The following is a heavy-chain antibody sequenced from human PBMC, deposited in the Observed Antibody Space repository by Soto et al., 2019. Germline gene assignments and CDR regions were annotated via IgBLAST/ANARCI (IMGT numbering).Heavy chain of an antibody. D-gene: IGHD2-2*02. CDR1: GYSFRNYG. CDR2: ISGLNGDT. V-gene: IGHV1-18*01. J-gene: IGHJ6*02. CDR3: ARAESYTTSWYAMDV. Sequence: QVQLVQSGAEVKQPGASVKVSCKASGYSFRNYGFIWVRQAPGQGLEWMVWISGLNGDTNYARSLQGRATMMTDTSTATVYMELRNLRSDDTAVYYCARAESYTTSWYAMDVWGQGTAVTV.